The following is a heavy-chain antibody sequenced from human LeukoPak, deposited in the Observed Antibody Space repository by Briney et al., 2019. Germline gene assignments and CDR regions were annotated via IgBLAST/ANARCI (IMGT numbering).Heavy chain of an antibody. V-gene: IGHV3-9*01. J-gene: IGHJ5*02. CDR3: AKGSSGWYSDWFDP. CDR2: ISWNSGSI. Sequence: GGSLRLSCAASGFTFDDYAMHWVRQAPGKGLEWVSGISWNSGSIGYADSVKGRFTNSRDNAKNSLYLQMNSLRAEDTALYYCAKGSSGWYSDWFDPWGQGTLVTVSS. CDR1: GFTFDDYA. D-gene: IGHD6-19*01.